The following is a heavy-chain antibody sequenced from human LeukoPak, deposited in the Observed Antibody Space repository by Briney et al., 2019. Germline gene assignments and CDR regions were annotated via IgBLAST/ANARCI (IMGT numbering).Heavy chain of an antibody. D-gene: IGHD5-12*01. CDR3: ARDFVGRAKATLFDY. V-gene: IGHV1-69*04. CDR1: GGTFSSYA. J-gene: IGHJ4*02. CDR2: IIPILGIA. Sequence: GSSVKVSCKASGGTFSSYAISWVRQAPGQGLEWMGRIIPILGIANYAQKFQGRVTITADKSTSTAYMELSSLRSEDTAVYYCARDFVGRAKATLFDYWGQGTLVTVSS.